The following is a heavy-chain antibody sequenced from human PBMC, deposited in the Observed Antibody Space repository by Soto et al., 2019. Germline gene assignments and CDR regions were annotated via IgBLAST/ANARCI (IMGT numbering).Heavy chain of an antibody. Sequence: EVQLLESGGGLIQPGGSLRLSCAASGFTFSSYDMSWVRQAPGKGLEWVSGISGSGGSTYYADSVKGRFTISRDNSKNTLYLQMSSLRAEDMAAYYCAKGRARNCVGMCSNWFDPWGQGTLVTVSS. D-gene: IGHD1-1*01. CDR1: GFTFSSYD. CDR2: ISGSGGST. J-gene: IGHJ5*02. CDR3: AKGRARNCVGMCSNWFDP. V-gene: IGHV3-23*01.